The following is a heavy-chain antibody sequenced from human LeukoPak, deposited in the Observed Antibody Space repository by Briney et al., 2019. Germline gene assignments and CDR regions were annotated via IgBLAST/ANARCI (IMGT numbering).Heavy chain of an antibody. V-gene: IGHV3-66*01. CDR3: ARDRGSKHYDILTGDAFDI. CDR1: GFTFSSYA. D-gene: IGHD3-9*01. CDR2: IYSGGST. Sequence: QPGGSLRLSCAASGFTFSSYAMSWVRQAPGKGLEWVSVIYSGGSTYYADSVKGRFTISRDNSKNTLYPQMNSLRAEDTAVYYCARDRGSKHYDILTGDAFDIRGQGTMVTVSS. J-gene: IGHJ3*02.